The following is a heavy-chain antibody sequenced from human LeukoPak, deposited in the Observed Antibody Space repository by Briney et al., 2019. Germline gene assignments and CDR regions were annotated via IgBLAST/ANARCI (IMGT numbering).Heavy chain of an antibody. CDR3: ARIAMKQLVLFDYYYYMDV. CDR1: GGSISSGSYY. D-gene: IGHD6-13*01. CDR2: IYTSGST. V-gene: IGHV4-61*02. Sequence: SQTLSLTCTVSGGSISSGSYYWSWIRQPAGKGLEWIGRIYTSGSTNYNPSLKSRVTISVDTSKNQFSLKLSSVTDADTAVYYCARIAMKQLVLFDYYYYMDVWGKGTTVTVSS. J-gene: IGHJ6*03.